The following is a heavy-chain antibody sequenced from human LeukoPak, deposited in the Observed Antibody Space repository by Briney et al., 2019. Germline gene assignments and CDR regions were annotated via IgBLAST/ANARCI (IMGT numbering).Heavy chain of an antibody. CDR1: GGSISSSSYY. V-gene: IGHV4-39*07. J-gene: IGHJ4*02. D-gene: IGHD1-26*01. CDR2: IYYSGST. Sequence: PSETLSLTCTVSGGSISSSSYYWGWIRQPPGKGLEWIGSIYYSGSTYYNPSLKSRVTISVDTSKNQFSLKLSSVTAADTAVYYCAREWRRGSYYFDYWGQGTLVTVSS. CDR3: AREWRRGSYYFDY.